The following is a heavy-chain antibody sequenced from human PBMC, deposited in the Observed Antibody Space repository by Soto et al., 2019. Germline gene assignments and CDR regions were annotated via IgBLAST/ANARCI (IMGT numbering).Heavy chain of an antibody. J-gene: IGHJ5*02. CDR1: GGTFSSYA. CDR3: ARDRVVLVPAAAVRYNWFDP. Sequence: GASVKVSCKASGGTFSSYAISWVRQAPGQGLEWMGGIIPIFGTANYAQKFQGRVTITADESTSTAYMELSSLRSEDTAVYYCARDRVVLVPAAAVRYNWFDPWG. CDR2: IIPIFGTA. D-gene: IGHD2-2*01. V-gene: IGHV1-69*13.